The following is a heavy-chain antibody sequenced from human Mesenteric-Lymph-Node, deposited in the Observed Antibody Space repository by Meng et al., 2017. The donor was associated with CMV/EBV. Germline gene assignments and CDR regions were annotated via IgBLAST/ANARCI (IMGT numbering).Heavy chain of an antibody. J-gene: IGHJ6*02. Sequence: KVSCKASGYSFTNYWIGWVRQMPGKGLELMGIIFPHDSDIKYSPSFQGQVTISVDKSISTAYLQWSTLKASDTAIYYCARHGLRGCSGANCYTSFYYFGMDVWGQGTTVTVSS. V-gene: IGHV5-51*01. CDR1: GYSFTNYW. CDR2: IFPHDSDI. CDR3: ARHGLRGCSGANCYTSFYYFGMDV. D-gene: IGHD4/OR15-4a*01.